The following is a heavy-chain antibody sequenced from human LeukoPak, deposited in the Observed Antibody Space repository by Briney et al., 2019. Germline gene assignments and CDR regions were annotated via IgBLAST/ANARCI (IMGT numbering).Heavy chain of an antibody. J-gene: IGHJ3*02. Sequence: ASVKVSCKASGGTFSSYAISWVRQAPGRGLEWMGGIIPIFGTANYAQKFQGRVTMTRDTSTSTVYMELSSLRSEDTAVYYCARDSSRGTDDAFDIWGQGTMVTVSS. D-gene: IGHD1-1*01. CDR1: GGTFSSYA. CDR3: ARDSSRGTDDAFDI. CDR2: IIPIFGTA. V-gene: IGHV1-69*05.